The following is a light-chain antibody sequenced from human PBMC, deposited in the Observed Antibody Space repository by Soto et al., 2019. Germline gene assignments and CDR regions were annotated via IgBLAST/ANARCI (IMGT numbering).Light chain of an antibody. J-gene: IGKJ4*01. CDR1: QSISSY. V-gene: IGKV1-39*01. CDR2: AAS. Sequence: DTQMTQSPSSLSASVGDRVTITCRASQSISSYLNWYQQKPGKAPKLLIYAASSLQSGVPSRFSGSGSGTDFTLTISSLQPEDFATYYCQQSYSTPGTFGGGTKVEIK. CDR3: QQSYSTPGT.